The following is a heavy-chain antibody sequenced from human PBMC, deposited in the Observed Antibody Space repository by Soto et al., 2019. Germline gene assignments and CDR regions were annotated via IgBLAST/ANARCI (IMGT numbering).Heavy chain of an antibody. Sequence: GWSLRLACASSGFTFITYDMHWVRQAPGKGLEWVSFISSSSSSVNYADSVKGRFTISRDNAQNSLYLQMNSLRDDDTAVYYCVKGGWGDFWGQGTLVTVSS. CDR2: ISSSSSSV. J-gene: IGHJ4*02. CDR1: GFTFITYD. CDR3: VKGGWGDF. V-gene: IGHV3-48*02. D-gene: IGHD3-16*01.